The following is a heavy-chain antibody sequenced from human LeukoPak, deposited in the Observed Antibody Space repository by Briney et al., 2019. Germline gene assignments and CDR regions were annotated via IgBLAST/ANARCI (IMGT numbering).Heavy chain of an antibody. D-gene: IGHD5-24*01. J-gene: IGHJ6*04. CDR2: ITGSAGAT. CDR1: GLTFSSFA. CDR3: AKMKGATEYYYYAMDV. V-gene: IGHV3-23*01. Sequence: PGGSLRLSCAVSGLTFSSFAMSWVRQAPGKGLEWVSAITGSAGATWHADAVKGRFTISRDNSKNTMYLQMNSLGAEDTALYYCAKMKGATEYYYYAMDVWGKGTMVSVSS.